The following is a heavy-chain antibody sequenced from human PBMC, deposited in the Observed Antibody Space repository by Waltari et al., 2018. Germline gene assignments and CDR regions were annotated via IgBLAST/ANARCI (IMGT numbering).Heavy chain of an antibody. V-gene: IGHV1-8*01. CDR1: GYTFTSYD. J-gene: IGHJ1*01. D-gene: IGHD1-26*01. CDR2: MNLSNVNT. CDR3: ARGPDPSESYDYFQH. Sequence: QVQLVQSGAEVKKPGASVKVSCKASGYTFTSYDINWVRQATGQGLEWMGWMNLSNVNTGYAQKYQGTVTMTMNTAISTAYMELSSLRSEDTAVYYCARGPDPSESYDYFQHWGQGTLVTVSS.